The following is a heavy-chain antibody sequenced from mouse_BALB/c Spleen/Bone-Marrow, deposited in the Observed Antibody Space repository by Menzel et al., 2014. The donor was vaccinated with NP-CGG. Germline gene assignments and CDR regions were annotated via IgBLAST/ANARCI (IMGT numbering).Heavy chain of an antibody. Sequence: VESGGGLVQPGGSRKLSCAASGFTFSSFGMHWVRQAPEKGLEWVAYISSGSSTIYYADTVKGRFTISRDNPKNTLFLQMTSLRSEDTAMYYCARDRYDEYFDVWGAGTTVTVSS. V-gene: IGHV5-17*02. CDR3: ARDRYDEYFDV. J-gene: IGHJ1*01. CDR1: GFTFSSFG. CDR2: ISSGSSTI. D-gene: IGHD2-14*01.